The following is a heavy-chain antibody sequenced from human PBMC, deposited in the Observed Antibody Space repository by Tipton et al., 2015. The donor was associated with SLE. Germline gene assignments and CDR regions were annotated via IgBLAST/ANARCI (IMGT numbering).Heavy chain of an antibody. J-gene: IGHJ4*02. CDR3: ARDPGGRDGYSSFDY. CDR1: GFTFSSYE. CDR2: ISTSGSTI. V-gene: IGHV3-48*03. D-gene: IGHD5-24*01. Sequence: LSLTCEASGFTFSSYEMNSVRQAPGKGLEWVSYISTSGSTIYYADSLKGRFTISRDNAKNSLYLQMNSLRAEETAVYYCARDPGGRDGYSSFDYWGQGTLVTVSS.